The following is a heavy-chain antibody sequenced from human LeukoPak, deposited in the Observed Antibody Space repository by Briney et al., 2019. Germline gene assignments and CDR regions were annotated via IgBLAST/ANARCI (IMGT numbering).Heavy chain of an antibody. J-gene: IGHJ4*02. CDR2: IYPGDSDT. CDR1: GYRFTTYW. D-gene: IGHD1-26*01. CDR3: ARRYSGGYYHWDF. V-gene: IGHV5-51*01. Sequence: GESLKISCKGSGYRFTTYWIGWVRQMPGKGLEWMGIIYPGDSDTRYSPSFQGQVTISADKSISTAYLQWSSLKGSDTAMYYCARRYSGGYYHWDFWGQGTLVTVSS.